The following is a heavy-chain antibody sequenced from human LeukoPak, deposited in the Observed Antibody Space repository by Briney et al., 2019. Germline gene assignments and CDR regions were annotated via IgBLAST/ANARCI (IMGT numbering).Heavy chain of an antibody. D-gene: IGHD2-15*01. Sequence: VSVKVSCKASGYTFNNYGISWVRQAPGQGLEWMGRISAYNGNTNYAQKVQGRVTMTTDTSTSTAYMELRSLRSDDTAVYYCARDSADCSVSSCYSAEYFQHWGQGTLVTVSS. CDR2: ISAYNGNT. V-gene: IGHV1-18*01. CDR3: ARDSADCSVSSCYSAEYFQH. J-gene: IGHJ1*01. CDR1: GYTFNNYG.